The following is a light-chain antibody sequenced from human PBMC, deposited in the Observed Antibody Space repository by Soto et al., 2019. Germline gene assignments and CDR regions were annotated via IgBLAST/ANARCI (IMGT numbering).Light chain of an antibody. Sequence: EIVLTQSPATLSLSPGERATLSCRAGQSVSSYLAWYQQKPGQAPRLLIYGASSRATGIPDRFSGSGSGTDFTLTISRLEPEDLAVYYCQQYHTSPLMFGQGTKVDI. CDR1: QSVSSY. CDR3: QQYHTSPLM. J-gene: IGKJ1*01. V-gene: IGKV3-20*01. CDR2: GAS.